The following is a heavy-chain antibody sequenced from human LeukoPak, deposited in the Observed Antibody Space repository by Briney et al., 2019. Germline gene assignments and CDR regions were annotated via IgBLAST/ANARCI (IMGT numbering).Heavy chain of an antibody. CDR2: INHSGNT. J-gene: IGHJ4*02. CDR3: ARSKDGSGFAAY. V-gene: IGHV4-34*01. Sequence: PSETLSLTCAVYGGSFSGYYWTWIRQPPGKGLEWIGEINHSGNTNYKPSLKSRVAISVDTSKNQFSLKLSSVIAADTAMYYCARSKDGSGFAAYWGQGTQVTVSS. CDR1: GGSFSGYY. D-gene: IGHD3-22*01.